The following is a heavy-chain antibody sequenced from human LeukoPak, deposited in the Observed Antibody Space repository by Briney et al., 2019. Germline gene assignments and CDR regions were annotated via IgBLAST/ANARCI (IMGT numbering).Heavy chain of an antibody. CDR2: ISSSSSYI. D-gene: IGHD3-10*01. CDR3: ARDSWGVRGVIPWYFDL. V-gene: IGHV3-21*01. J-gene: IGHJ2*01. CDR1: GFTFSNYN. Sequence: GGSLRLSCAASGFTFSNYNMNWVRQAPGKGLEWVSCISSSSSYIYYADSVKGRFTISRDNAKNSLYLQMDSLRAEDTAVYYCARDSWGVRGVIPWYFDLWGRGTLVTVSS.